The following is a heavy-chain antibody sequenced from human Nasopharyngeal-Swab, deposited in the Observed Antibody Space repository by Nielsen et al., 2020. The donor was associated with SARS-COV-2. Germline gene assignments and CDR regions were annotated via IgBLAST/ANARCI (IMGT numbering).Heavy chain of an antibody. V-gene: IGHV3-30*03. CDR2: IAHDASNE. D-gene: IGHD6-19*01. J-gene: IGHJ4*01. CDR1: GFTFSSFG. CDR3: ARDDNLEKWVGSDY. Sequence: GGSLRLSCAASGFTFSSFGMHWVRQAPGKGLEWVAFIAHDASNEYYGDSVKGRFSISRDSSKNTLYLQMDSLRGEDTAVYYCARDDNLEKWVGSDYWGQGTLVTVSS.